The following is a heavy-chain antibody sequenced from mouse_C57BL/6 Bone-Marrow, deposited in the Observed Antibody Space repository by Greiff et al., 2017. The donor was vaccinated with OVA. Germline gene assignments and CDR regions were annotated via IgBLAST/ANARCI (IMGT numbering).Heavy chain of an antibody. J-gene: IGHJ1*03. CDR2: IYPRSGNT. CDR3: ARQANYYGSSHWYFDV. Sequence: VKLMESGAELARPGASVKLSCKASGYTFTSYGISWVKQRTGQGLEWIGEIYPRSGNTYYNEKFKGKATLTADKSSSTAYMELRSLTSEDSAVYFCARQANYYGSSHWYFDVWGTGTTVTVSS. CDR1: GYTFTSYG. D-gene: IGHD1-1*01. V-gene: IGHV1-81*01.